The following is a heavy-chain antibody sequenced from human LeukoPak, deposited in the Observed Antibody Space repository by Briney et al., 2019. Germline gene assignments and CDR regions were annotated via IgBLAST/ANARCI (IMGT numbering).Heavy chain of an antibody. J-gene: IGHJ5*02. CDR3: ARGVVVLAATPPWFDP. Sequence: SQTLSLTCAISGDSVSSNSAAWNWIRQSPSRGLEWLGRTYYRSKWYNDYAVSVKSRITINPDTSKNQFSLQLNSVTPEDTAVYYCARGVVVLAATPPWFDPWGQGTLVTVFS. CDR2: TYYRSKWYN. D-gene: IGHD2-15*01. CDR1: GDSVSSNSAA. V-gene: IGHV6-1*01.